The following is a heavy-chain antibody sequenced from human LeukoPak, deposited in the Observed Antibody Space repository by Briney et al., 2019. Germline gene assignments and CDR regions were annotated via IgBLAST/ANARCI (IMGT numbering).Heavy chain of an antibody. D-gene: IGHD3-10*02. CDR3: ARGTMFPYYFDY. J-gene: IGHJ4*02. Sequence: GGSLRLSCAASGFTVSSNYMSWVRQAPGKGLEWVSVIYSGGSTYYADSVKGRFTISRDNSKNTLYLQMNSLRAEDTAVYYCARGTMFPYYFDYWGQGTLVTVSS. CDR1: GFTVSSNY. V-gene: IGHV3-53*01. CDR2: IYSGGST.